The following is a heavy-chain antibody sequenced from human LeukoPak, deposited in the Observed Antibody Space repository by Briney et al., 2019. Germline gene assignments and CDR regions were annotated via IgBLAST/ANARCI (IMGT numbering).Heavy chain of an antibody. CDR2: ISAYNGNT. Sequence: ASVKVSCTASGYTFTSYGISWVRQAPGQGLEWMGWISAYNGNTNYAQKLQGRVTMTTDTSTSTAYMELRSLRSDDTAVYYCARERGGAAAHYYYYYMDVWGKGTTVTVSS. CDR1: GYTFTSYG. CDR3: ARERGGAAAHYYYYYMDV. V-gene: IGHV1-18*01. D-gene: IGHD6-13*01. J-gene: IGHJ6*03.